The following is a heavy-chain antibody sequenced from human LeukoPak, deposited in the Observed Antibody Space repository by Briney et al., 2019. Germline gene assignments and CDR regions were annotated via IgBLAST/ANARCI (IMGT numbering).Heavy chain of an antibody. CDR3: ARAGCSSTSCYRWGGYYYYYMDV. V-gene: IGHV1-2*02. D-gene: IGHD2-2*02. CDR2: INPNSGGT. Sequence: ASVKVSCKASGYTFTGYYMHWVRQAPGQGLEWMGWINPNSGGTNYAQKFQGRVTMTRDTSISTAYMELSRLRSDDTAVYYCARAGCSSTSCYRWGGYYYYYMDVWGKRTTVTVSS. CDR1: GYTFTGYY. J-gene: IGHJ6*03.